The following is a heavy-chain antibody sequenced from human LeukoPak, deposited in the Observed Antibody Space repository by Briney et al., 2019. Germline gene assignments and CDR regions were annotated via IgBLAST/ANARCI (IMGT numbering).Heavy chain of an antibody. CDR3: ARYCSSTSCYGESFDP. CDR2: INPSGGST. J-gene: IGHJ5*02. V-gene: IGHV1-46*01. CDR1: GYTFTSYY. D-gene: IGHD2-2*01. Sequence: ASVKVSCKASGYTFTSYYMHWVRQALGQGLEWMGIINPSGGSTSYAQKFQGRVTMTRDTSTSTVYMELSSLRSEDTAVYYCARYCSSTSCYGESFDPWGQGTLVTVSS.